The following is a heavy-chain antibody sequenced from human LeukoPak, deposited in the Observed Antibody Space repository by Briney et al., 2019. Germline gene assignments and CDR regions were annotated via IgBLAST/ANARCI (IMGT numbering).Heavy chain of an antibody. CDR3: ASHGHGDPYFDH. CDR1: GFTFSSYS. V-gene: IGHV3-21*01. D-gene: IGHD4-17*01. CDR2: ISSSSSYI. J-gene: IGHJ4*02. Sequence: GGSLRLSCAASGFTFSSYSMNWVRQAPGKGLEWVSSISSSSSYIYYADSVKGRFTISRDNAKNSLYLQMNSLRAEDTAVYYCASHGHGDPYFDHWGPGTLVTVSS.